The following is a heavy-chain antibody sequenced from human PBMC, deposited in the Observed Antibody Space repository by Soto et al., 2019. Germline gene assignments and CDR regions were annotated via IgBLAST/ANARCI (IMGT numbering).Heavy chain of an antibody. CDR1: GFAFSDYP. D-gene: IGHD2-15*01. V-gene: IGHV3-48*02. Sequence: VGSLRLSCAASGFAFSDYPMNWVRQAPGKGLEWVSSIRTISSAIYFADSVRGRFTISRDNARNSLYLQMTSLRDEDTAVYYCARETPSFDSWGQGTLVTVSS. CDR3: ARETPSFDS. CDR2: IRTISSAI. J-gene: IGHJ4*02.